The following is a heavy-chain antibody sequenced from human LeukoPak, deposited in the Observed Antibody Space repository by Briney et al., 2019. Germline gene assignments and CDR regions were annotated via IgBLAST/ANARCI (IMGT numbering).Heavy chain of an antibody. CDR2: IYPGDSDT. CDR1: GYSFTSYW. CDR3: ARGTVEMATAYNWFDP. Sequence: GESLKISCKGSGYSFTSYWIGWVRQMPGKGLEWMGIIYPGDSDTRYSPSFQSQVTISADKSISTAYLQWSSLKASDTAMYYCARGTVEMATAYNWFDPWGQGTLVTVSS. D-gene: IGHD5-24*01. V-gene: IGHV5-51*01. J-gene: IGHJ5*02.